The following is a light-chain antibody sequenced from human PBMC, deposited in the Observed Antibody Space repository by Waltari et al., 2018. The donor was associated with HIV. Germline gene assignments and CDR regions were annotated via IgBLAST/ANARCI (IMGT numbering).Light chain of an antibody. CDR3: AAWDDSLSDYV. J-gene: IGLJ1*01. Sequence: QSVLTQSPSASGTPGQRVTIPCPGSSSNLGINLVYWYQQVPGMAPKLVIHRNDQRPSGVPDRFSGSKSGTSASLAISGLRSEDEADYYCAAWDDSLSDYVFGIGTTVTVL. V-gene: IGLV1-47*01. CDR2: RND. CDR1: SSNLGINL.